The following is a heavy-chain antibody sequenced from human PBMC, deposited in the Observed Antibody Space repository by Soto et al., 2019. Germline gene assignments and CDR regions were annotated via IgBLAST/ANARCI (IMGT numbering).Heavy chain of an antibody. Sequence: GGSLRLSCAASGFNVSSNSMNWVRQAPGKGLEWLSLIHSDANTKYADSVKGRFTISRDSSENKFYLQMNSLRAEDTAVYYCARHAWLESWGQGTLVTVSS. CDR2: IHSDANT. V-gene: IGHV3-53*01. CDR1: GFNVSSNS. CDR3: ARHAWLES. J-gene: IGHJ5*01.